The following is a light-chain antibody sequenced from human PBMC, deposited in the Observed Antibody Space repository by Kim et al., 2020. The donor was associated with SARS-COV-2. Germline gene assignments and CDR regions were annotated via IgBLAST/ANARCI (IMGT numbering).Light chain of an antibody. CDR2: QDS. CDR3: QAWDSSTSK. CDR1: NLGDKY. V-gene: IGLV3-1*01. Sequence: SVSPGQTASITCSGDNLGDKYACWYQQKPGQSPVLVIYQDSKRPSGIPERFSGSNSGNTATLTISGTQAMDEADYYCQAWDSSTSKFGGGTKLTVL. J-gene: IGLJ2*01.